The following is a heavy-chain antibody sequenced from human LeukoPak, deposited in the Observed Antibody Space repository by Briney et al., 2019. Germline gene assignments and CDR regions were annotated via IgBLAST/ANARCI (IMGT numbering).Heavy chain of an antibody. J-gene: IGHJ4*02. V-gene: IGHV3-11*01. Sequence: PGGSLRLSCAASGFTFSDYYMSWIRQAPGKGLEWVSYISSSGSTIYYTDSVKGRFTISRDNAKNSLYLQMNSLRAEDTAVYYCARSPPKWFGELLYLDYWGQGTLVTVSS. CDR1: GFTFSDYY. CDR3: ARSPPKWFGELLYLDY. CDR2: ISSSGSTI. D-gene: IGHD3-10*01.